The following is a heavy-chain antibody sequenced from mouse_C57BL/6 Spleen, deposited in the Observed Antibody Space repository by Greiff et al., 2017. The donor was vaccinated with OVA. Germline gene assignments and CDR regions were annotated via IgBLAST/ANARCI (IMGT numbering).Heavy chain of an antibody. CDR1: GFNIKNTY. J-gene: IGHJ2*01. V-gene: IGHV14-3*01. CDR2: IDPANGNT. Sequence: EVKLQESVAELVRPGASVKLSCTASGFNIKNTYMHWVKQRPEQGLEWIGRIDPANGNTKYAPKSLGKATITADTSSNTAYLPLSRLSSEATAHPYSNLITTEVAHYYVAYWGQGTTNTVSS. CDR3: NLITTEVAHYYVAY. D-gene: IGHD1-1*01.